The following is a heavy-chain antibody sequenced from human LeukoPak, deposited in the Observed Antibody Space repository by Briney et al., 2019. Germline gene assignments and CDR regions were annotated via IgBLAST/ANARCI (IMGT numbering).Heavy chain of an antibody. J-gene: IGHJ5*02. Sequence: PSETLSLTCAVSGDSITSRSYYWVWIRQPPGKGLEWIGSINYSGKTYYNLPLESRVTISVDTSKNQFSLKLTSMIAADTAVYYCARKGDFDSRSWLDPWGQGTLVTVSS. V-gene: IGHV4-39*01. CDR1: GDSITSRSYY. CDR3: ARKGDFDSRSWLDP. CDR2: INYSGKT. D-gene: IGHD3-22*01.